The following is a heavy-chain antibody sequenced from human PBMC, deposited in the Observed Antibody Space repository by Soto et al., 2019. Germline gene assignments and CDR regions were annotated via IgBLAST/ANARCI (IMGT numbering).Heavy chain of an antibody. J-gene: IGHJ2*01. D-gene: IGHD6-6*01. CDR3: ARNEYSSSYDWYFDL. CDR2: INHSGST. V-gene: IGHV4-34*01. CDR1: GGSFSGYY. Sequence: SETLSLTCAVYGGSFSGYYWSWIRQPPGKGLEWIGEINHSGSTNYNPSLKSRVTISVDTSKNQFSLKLGSVTAADTAVYYCARNEYSSSYDWYFDLWGRGTLVTVSS.